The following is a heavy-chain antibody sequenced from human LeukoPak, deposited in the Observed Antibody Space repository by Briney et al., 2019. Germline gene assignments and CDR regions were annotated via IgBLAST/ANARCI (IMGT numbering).Heavy chain of an antibody. J-gene: IGHJ4*02. D-gene: IGHD3-3*01. CDR1: GFTFSSYG. V-gene: IGHV3-33*01. Sequence: GGSLRLSCAASGFTFSSYGMHWVRQAPGKGLEWVAVIWYDGSNKYYADSVKGRFTISRDNSKNTLYLQMNSLRAEDTALYYCARERSYDFWSGASDYWGQGTLVTVSS. CDR3: ARERSYDFWSGASDY. CDR2: IWYDGSNK.